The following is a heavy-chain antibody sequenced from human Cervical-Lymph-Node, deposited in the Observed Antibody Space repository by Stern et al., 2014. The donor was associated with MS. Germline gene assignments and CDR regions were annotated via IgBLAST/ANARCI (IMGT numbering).Heavy chain of an antibody. D-gene: IGHD3-9*01. J-gene: IGHJ5*02. Sequence: QVQLQESGPGLVKTSQTLSLTCTVSGDSISTPGYYWSWIRQLPGKGLEWIGYIYYSGGSYNNPSLSSRVTMSVDTSKKHFSLTLTSVTAADTAVYYCSRHLDWSLDTWGQGTLVTVSS. V-gene: IGHV4-31*03. CDR2: IYYSGGS. CDR3: SRHLDWSLDT. CDR1: GDSISTPGYY.